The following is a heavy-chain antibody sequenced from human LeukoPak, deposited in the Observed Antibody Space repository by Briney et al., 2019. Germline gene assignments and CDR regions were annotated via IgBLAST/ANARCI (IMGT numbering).Heavy chain of an antibody. D-gene: IGHD1-1*01. V-gene: IGHV3-23*01. Sequence: GDSLRLSCAASGFTFSDYAMSWVRQAPGKGLDWVSAVSGSGGSAYYEDSVKGRFTISSDNSENTLSLQMNSLRAEATAVYYWAKASLERYYFDYWGQGTLVTVSS. CDR1: GFTFSDYA. CDR2: VSGSGGSA. CDR3: AKASLERYYFDY. J-gene: IGHJ4*02.